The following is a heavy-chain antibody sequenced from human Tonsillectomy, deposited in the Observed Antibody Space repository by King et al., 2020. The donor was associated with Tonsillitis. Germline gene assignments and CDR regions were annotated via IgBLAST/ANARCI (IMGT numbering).Heavy chain of an antibody. J-gene: IGHJ6*04. V-gene: IGHV4-34*01. CDR1: GGSFSGYY. CDR2: INHSGST. D-gene: IGHD1-26*01. CDR3: ARAGSLRQPPIYEMDV. Sequence: VQLPQWGAGLLKPSETLSLTCAVYGGSFSGYYWSWIRQPPGKGLEWIGEINHSGSTNYNPSLKSRVTISVDTSKNQFSLKLSSVTAADTAVYYCARAGSLRQPPIYEMDVWGKGTTVTVSS.